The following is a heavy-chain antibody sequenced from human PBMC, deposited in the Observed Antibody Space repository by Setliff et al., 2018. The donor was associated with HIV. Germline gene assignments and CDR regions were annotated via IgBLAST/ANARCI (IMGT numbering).Heavy chain of an antibody. J-gene: IGHJ3*02. V-gene: IGHV4-61*02. CDR3: TRQSPVAGSGAFDI. CDR2: IYTSGNTNYNPST. Sequence: TLSLTCTVSGDSISSGGYYWSWIRQPAGQGLEWIGRIYTSGNTNYNPSTNYNPSLKSRITISLETSRNQFSLRVTSVPATDTAVYYCTRQSPVAGSGAFDIWGQGTMVTVSS. CDR1: GDSISSGGYY. D-gene: IGHD6-19*01.